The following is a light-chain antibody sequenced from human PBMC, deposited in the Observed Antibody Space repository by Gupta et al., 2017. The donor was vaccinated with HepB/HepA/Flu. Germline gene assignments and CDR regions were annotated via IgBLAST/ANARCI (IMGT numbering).Light chain of an antibody. V-gene: IGKV2-40*01. CDR1: QSLLDSDDGNTY. CDR3: MQRIEFPLT. CDR2: TTS. J-gene: IGKJ4*01. Sequence: IVMTQTPLSLPVTPGEPASIHCRSSQSLLDSDDGNTYLDWYLQKPGQSPQLLIYTTSYRASGVPDRFSGSGSGTDFTLKISRVEAEDVGVYYCMQRIEFPLTFGGGTKVEIK.